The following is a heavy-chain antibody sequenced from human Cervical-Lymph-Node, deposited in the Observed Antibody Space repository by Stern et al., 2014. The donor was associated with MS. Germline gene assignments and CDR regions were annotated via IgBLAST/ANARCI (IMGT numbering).Heavy chain of an antibody. V-gene: IGHV1-69*01. J-gene: IGHJ5*01. Sequence: VQLVQSGAEVKRPGSSVTVSCKSSGDTFSDHSISWERRAPGHGREWGGGIIPLFGAADYAQMFQGRVSITADESTTTAYMELSSLRSEDTAMYYCARGAYCGGDCYWGWFDSWGQGTLVTVSS. CDR2: IIPLFGAA. CDR3: ARGAYCGGDCYWGWFDS. CDR1: GDTFSDHS. D-gene: IGHD2-21*02.